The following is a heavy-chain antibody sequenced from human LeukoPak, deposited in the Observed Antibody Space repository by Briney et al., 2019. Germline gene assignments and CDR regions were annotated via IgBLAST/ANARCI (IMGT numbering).Heavy chain of an antibody. J-gene: IGHJ6*02. Sequence: PGGSLRLSCAASGFTFSSYWMHWVRQAPGKGLVWVSRINSDGSSTSYADSVKGRVTISRDNAKNTLYLQMNSLRAEDTVVYYCARVSSQWLWPYGMDVWGQGTTVTVSS. D-gene: IGHD6-19*01. CDR2: INSDGSST. CDR3: ARVSSQWLWPYGMDV. V-gene: IGHV3-74*01. CDR1: GFTFSSYW.